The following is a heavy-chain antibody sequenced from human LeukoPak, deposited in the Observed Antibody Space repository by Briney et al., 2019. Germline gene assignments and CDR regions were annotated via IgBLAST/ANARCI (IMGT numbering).Heavy chain of an antibody. CDR3: ARDRGSGTYSGYDAFNI. Sequence: SVRVSCKASGGTFSNYAICWVRQAPGQGLEWLGGIIPIASRSNNAQRFQGRVSFSTDEATSTAYMELSSLRFEDTAMYFCARDRGSGTYSGYDAFNIWGQGTLVIVSS. J-gene: IGHJ3*02. CDR1: GGTFSNYA. D-gene: IGHD1-26*01. V-gene: IGHV1-69*05. CDR2: IIPIASRS.